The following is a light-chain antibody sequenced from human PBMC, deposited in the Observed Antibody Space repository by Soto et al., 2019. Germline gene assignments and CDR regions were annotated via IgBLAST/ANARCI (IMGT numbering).Light chain of an antibody. CDR3: LQDHDDSWT. V-gene: IGKV1-6*01. Sequence: IQMTQSPSSLSASVGDRVTITCRASQGISSYLAWYQQKPGKAPTLLIYAASNLQSGVPSRFRGSRSGTEFTFTVSSLQPEDFATYYCLQDHDDSWTFGQGTKVDI. CDR2: AAS. CDR1: QGISSY. J-gene: IGKJ1*01.